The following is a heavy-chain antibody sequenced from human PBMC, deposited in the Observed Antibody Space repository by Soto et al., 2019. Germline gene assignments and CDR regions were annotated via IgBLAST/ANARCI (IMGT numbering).Heavy chain of an antibody. Sequence: SETLSLTCAVYGGSFSGYYWSWIRQPPGKGLEWIGEINHSGSTNYNPSLKSRVTISVDTSKNQFSLKLSSVTAADTAVYYCARGLIIWGSPDDDYWGQGTLVTVPQ. J-gene: IGHJ4*02. V-gene: IGHV4-34*01. CDR1: GGSFSGYY. CDR3: ARGLIIWGSPDDDY. CDR2: INHSGST. D-gene: IGHD3-16*01.